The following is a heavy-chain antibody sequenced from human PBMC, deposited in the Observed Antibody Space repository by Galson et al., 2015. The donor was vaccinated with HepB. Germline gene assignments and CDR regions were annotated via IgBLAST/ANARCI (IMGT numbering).Heavy chain of an antibody. Sequence: SLRLSCAASGFTFSSYAMHWVRQAPGKGLEWVAVISYDGSNKYYADSVKGRFTISRDNSKNTLYLQMNSLRAEDTAVYYCARGPLLWFGELAFDYWGQGTLVTVSS. D-gene: IGHD3-10*01. CDR3: ARGPLLWFGELAFDY. CDR1: GFTFSSYA. CDR2: ISYDGSNK. J-gene: IGHJ4*02. V-gene: IGHV3-30-3*01.